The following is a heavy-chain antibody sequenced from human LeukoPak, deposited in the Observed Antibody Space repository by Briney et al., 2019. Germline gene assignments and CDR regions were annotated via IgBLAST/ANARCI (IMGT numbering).Heavy chain of an antibody. Sequence: GGSLTLSCAASGFTLEDYALTWVRQAPGKGLEWVSRIHWDGVTTVYADSVRGRFTISRDNAKNSLYLQMHSLRAEDTAFYHCARVAYPLRFIDYWGQGTLVTVSS. J-gene: IGHJ4*02. CDR3: ARVAYPLRFIDY. CDR1: GFTLEDYA. CDR2: IHWDGVTT. V-gene: IGHV3-20*01. D-gene: IGHD3-16*01.